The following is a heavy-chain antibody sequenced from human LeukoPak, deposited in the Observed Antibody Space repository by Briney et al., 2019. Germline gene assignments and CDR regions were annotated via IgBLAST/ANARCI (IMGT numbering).Heavy chain of an antibody. CDR3: ARDSLGFYSSSWYQH. CDR2: IYSGGST. D-gene: IGHD6-13*01. CDR1: GFTVSSNY. V-gene: IGHV3-66*01. J-gene: IGHJ1*01. Sequence: GGSLRLSCAASGFTVSSNYMSWVRQAPGKGLEWVSVIYSGGSTYYADSVKGRFTISRDNSKNTLYLQMNSLRAEDTAVYYCARDSLGFYSSSWYQHWGQGTLVTVSS.